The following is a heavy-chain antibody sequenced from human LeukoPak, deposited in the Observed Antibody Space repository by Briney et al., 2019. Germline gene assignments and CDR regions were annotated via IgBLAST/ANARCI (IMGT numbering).Heavy chain of an antibody. CDR3: ARDWGGYGPTSHDY. CDR1: GFTFSRYW. CDR2: ISRDGSNI. V-gene: IGHV3-74*01. Sequence: GGSLRLSCAASGFTFSRYWMHWVRQDPEKGLVWVSRISRDGSNIIYADAVKGRFTISRDNAKSPLYLEMNSLRVEDTAVYYCARDWGGYGPTSHDYWGQGTLVTVSS. J-gene: IGHJ4*02. D-gene: IGHD3-16*01.